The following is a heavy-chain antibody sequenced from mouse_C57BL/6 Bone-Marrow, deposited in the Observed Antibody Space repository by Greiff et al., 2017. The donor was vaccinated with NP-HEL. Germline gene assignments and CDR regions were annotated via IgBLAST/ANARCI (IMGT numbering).Heavy chain of an antibody. CDR3: AIIDRWLRRPDY. V-gene: IGHV1-74*01. CDR1: GYTFTSYW. J-gene: IGHJ2*01. CDR2: IHPSDSDT. Sequence: QVQLQQPGAELVKPGASVKVSCKASGYTFTSYWMHWVKQRPGQGLEWIGRIHPSDSDTNYNQKLKGKATLTVDKSSSPAYMQLSSLTSEDSAVYYCAIIDRWLRRPDYWGQGTTLTVSS. D-gene: IGHD2-2*01.